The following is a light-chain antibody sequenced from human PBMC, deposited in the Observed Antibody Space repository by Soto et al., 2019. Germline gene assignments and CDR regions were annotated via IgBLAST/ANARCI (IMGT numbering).Light chain of an antibody. V-gene: IGKV1-5*03. Sequence: DIQLTQSHSTLSASVGERVTLTCLASQTVSTWLAWYQQKPGKAPKLLIYKASTLKSGVPSRFSGSGSGTEFTLTISSLQPDDFATYYCQHYNSYSEAFGQGTKVDI. CDR2: KAS. CDR1: QTVSTW. J-gene: IGKJ1*01. CDR3: QHYNSYSEA.